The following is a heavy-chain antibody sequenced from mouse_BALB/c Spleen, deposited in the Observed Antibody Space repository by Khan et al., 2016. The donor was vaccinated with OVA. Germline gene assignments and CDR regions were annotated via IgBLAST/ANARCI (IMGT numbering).Heavy chain of an antibody. CDR2: INPSSDYN. CDR1: GYIFTSYM. Sequence: QVQLQQSGAELARPGASVKMSCKASGYIFTSYMIHWVKQRPGQGLEWIGDINPSSDYNNYNQKFKDKATLNADNSSRKAYKQLSSLTSEDAAVDYCARGGYGSFGYWGQGTLVTVAA. J-gene: IGHJ3*01. V-gene: IGHV1-4*01. D-gene: IGHD1-1*01. CDR3: ARGGYGSFGY.